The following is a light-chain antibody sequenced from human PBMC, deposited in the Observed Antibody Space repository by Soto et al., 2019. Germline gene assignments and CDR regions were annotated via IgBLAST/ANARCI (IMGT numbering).Light chain of an antibody. V-gene: IGKV3-15*01. CDR3: QQYNNWPPIT. CDR1: ESVSNN. CDR2: GAF. J-gene: IGKJ5*01. Sequence: ETVMTQSPATLSVSPGERATLSCRASESVSNNLAWYQQKPGQAPRLLIYGAFNRATGIPARFSGSGSGTEFTLTISSLQSEDFAVYYCQQYNNWPPITFGQGTRLEIK.